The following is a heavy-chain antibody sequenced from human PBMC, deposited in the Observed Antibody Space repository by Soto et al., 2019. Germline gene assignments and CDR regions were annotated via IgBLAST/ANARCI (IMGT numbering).Heavy chain of an antibody. D-gene: IGHD3-10*01. CDR2: CGSGGST. Sequence: VQLLESGGGSVQRGGSLRLSCAASGFTFSTYGMTWVRQAPGKGLEWVSYCGSGGSTYYADSVKGRFTISTDNSKNTLYLQMNSLRAEDTAVYYCVKFRGRAYHYYYMDVWGNGTTVTVSS. CDR3: VKFRGRAYHYYYMDV. J-gene: IGHJ6*03. CDR1: GFTFSTYG. V-gene: IGHV3-23*01.